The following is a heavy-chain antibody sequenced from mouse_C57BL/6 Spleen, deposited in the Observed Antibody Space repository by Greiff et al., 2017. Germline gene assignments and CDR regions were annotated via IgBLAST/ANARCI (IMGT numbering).Heavy chain of an antibody. CDR1: GYAFTNYL. V-gene: IGHV1-54*01. CDR3: ARWDTTADFDY. J-gene: IGHJ2*01. Sequence: VQLQQSGAELVRPGTSVNVSCKASGYAFTNYLIEWVKQRPGQGLEWIGVINPGSGGTNYNEKFKGKATLTADKSSSTAYMQLSSLTSEDSAVYFCARWDTTADFDYWGQGTTLTVSS. CDR2: INPGSGGT. D-gene: IGHD1-2*01.